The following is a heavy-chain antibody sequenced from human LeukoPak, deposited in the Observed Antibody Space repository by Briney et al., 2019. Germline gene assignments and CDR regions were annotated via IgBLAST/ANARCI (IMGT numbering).Heavy chain of an antibody. J-gene: IGHJ4*02. V-gene: IGHV3-74*01. D-gene: IGHD6-19*01. CDR2: INSDGINT. CDR3: ARLSSGWYYFDY. CDR1: GFTFSNYW. Sequence: GGSLRLSCAASGFTFSNYWMHWVRQAPGKGLVWVSRINSDGINTSYADSVKGRFTISRDNAKNSLYLQMNSLRAEDTAVYYCARLSSGWYYFDYWGQGTLVTVSS.